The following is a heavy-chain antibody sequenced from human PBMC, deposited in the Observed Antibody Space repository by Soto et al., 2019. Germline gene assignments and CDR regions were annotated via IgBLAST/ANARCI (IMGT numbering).Heavy chain of an antibody. CDR1: GFTFSSYG. CDR3: AKDALYSSGWYGHYFDY. J-gene: IGHJ4*02. D-gene: IGHD6-19*01. Sequence: GGSLRLSCAASGFTFSSYGMHWLSQAPGRGLKWVGVIRYDGSNKYNADSVKCRFTISRDNCKNTLYLQMNRLRAEDTAVYYCAKDALYSSGWYGHYFDYWGQGTMVT. CDR2: IRYDGSNK. V-gene: IGHV3-30*02.